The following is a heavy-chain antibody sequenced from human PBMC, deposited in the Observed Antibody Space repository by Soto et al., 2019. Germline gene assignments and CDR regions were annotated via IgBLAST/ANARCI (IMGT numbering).Heavy chain of an antibody. D-gene: IGHD3-10*02. CDR3: AMLGGWSGGSSGMDV. J-gene: IGHJ6*02. V-gene: IGHV3-72*01. CDR2: IRRNANSYTT. CDR1: GLLFSDYH. Sequence: EVQLVESGGGLVQPGGSLRLSCAASGLLFSDYHLDWVRQAPGKGLEWVGRIRRNANSYTTEYAASVKGRFTISRDDSKNTLYLQMNSLKSEDTAVYYCAMLGGWSGGSSGMDVWGQGATVTVSS.